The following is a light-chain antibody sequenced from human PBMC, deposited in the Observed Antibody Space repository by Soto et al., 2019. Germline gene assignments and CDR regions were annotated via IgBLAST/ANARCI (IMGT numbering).Light chain of an antibody. V-gene: IGKV3-15*01. J-gene: IGKJ1*01. Sequence: EIVMTQSPATLSVSPGERVTLSCRASQSVHSYLGWYQQKPGQAPRLLIYGAYTRATGIPARFSGSGSGTEFTLTISSLQSEDFAVYYCQQYNNWPRTFGQGTKVDIK. CDR1: QSVHSY. CDR2: GAY. CDR3: QQYNNWPRT.